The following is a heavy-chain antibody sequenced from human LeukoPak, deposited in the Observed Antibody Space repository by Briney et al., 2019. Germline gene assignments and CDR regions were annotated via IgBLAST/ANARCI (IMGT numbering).Heavy chain of an antibody. J-gene: IGHJ4*02. V-gene: IGHV3-9*01. Sequence: GRSLRLYCAAAGVTFDDYAMHWVRRAPGEGGGWVSGISWNSGSIVYADSVKGRFTISRDNAKNSLYLQMNSLRAEDTALYYCAKDMMPHYYDSSGYSYWGQGTLVTVSS. CDR2: ISWNSGSI. CDR3: AKDMMPHYYDSSGYSY. D-gene: IGHD3-22*01. CDR1: GVTFDDYA.